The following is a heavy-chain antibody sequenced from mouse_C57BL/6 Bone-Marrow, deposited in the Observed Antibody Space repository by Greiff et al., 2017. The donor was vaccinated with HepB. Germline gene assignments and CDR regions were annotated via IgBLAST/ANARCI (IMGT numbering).Heavy chain of an antibody. CDR2: IRNNANNHAT. D-gene: IGHD1-1*01. Sequence: EVKVEESGGGLVQPGGSMKLSCAASGFTFSDAWMDWVRQSPEKGLEWVAEIRNNANNHATYYAESVKGMFTISRDDSKSSVYLQMNSLRAEDTGIYYGTRRGALLRCYFDFGGRGTTLTVTA. CDR1: GFTFSDAW. V-gene: IGHV6-6*01. J-gene: IGHJ2*01. CDR3: TRRGALLRCYFDF.